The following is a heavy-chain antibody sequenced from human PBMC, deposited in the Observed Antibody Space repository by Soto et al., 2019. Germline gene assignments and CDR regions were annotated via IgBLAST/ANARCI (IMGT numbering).Heavy chain of an antibody. Sequence: VQLVQSGAEVKKPGSSVKVSCKVSGDTFSRSAISWVRQAPGQGLEWVGGSVPMYDTPVYAQKFRDRVTISADEFTTTVYMEMRSLRPDDSAVYFCAKEWGNRPVAGSAAFGVWGQGTLVTVS. V-gene: IGHV1-69*01. CDR1: GDTFSRSA. CDR3: AKEWGNRPVAGSAAFGV. CDR2: SVPMYDTP. D-gene: IGHD1-26*01. J-gene: IGHJ3*01.